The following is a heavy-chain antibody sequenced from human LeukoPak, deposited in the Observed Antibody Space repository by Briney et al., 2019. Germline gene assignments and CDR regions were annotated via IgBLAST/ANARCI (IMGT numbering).Heavy chain of an antibody. CDR1: GFTFSSYT. J-gene: IGHJ4*02. D-gene: IGHD5-24*01. CDR3: ARDRGGRWLRVYYFDY. CDR2: IWDDGSDR. V-gene: IGHV3-33*01. Sequence: PGGSLRLPCAASGFTFSSYTMHWVRQAPGNGLEGVAVIWDDGSDRYYADSVKGRFTISRDNSKNTLYLRVNSLRAEDTALYYCARDRGGRWLRVYYFDYWGQGTLVTVSS.